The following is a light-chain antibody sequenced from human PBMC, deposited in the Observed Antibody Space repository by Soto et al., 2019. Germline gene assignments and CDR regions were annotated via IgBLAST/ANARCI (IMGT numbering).Light chain of an antibody. Sequence: DIQMTQSPSSVSASVGDRVTITCRASQDISNWLAWYQQKPGKAPRLLIYAASSLQSGVPSRFSGSGSGTDFTLTIGSLQPEDFATYYCQQAISFPITFGQGTRLEIK. CDR1: QDISNW. V-gene: IGKV1-12*01. CDR2: AAS. CDR3: QQAISFPIT. J-gene: IGKJ5*01.